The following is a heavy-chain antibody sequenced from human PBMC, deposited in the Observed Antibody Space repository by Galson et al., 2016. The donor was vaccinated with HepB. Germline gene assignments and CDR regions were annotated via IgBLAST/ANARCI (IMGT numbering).Heavy chain of an antibody. V-gene: IGHV4-4*02. CDR2: IYHSGNT. D-gene: IGHD6-19*01. CDR1: AGSIGSSKW. J-gene: IGHJ3*02. CDR3: ATDSSGWYRGAFDI. Sequence: ETLSLTCAVSAGSIGSSKWWSWVRQPPGKGLEWIGEIYHSGNTNYNPSLKSRVTISVDKSKNHFSLKLTSVTAADTAVYYCATDSSGWYRGAFDIWGQGTMDTVSS.